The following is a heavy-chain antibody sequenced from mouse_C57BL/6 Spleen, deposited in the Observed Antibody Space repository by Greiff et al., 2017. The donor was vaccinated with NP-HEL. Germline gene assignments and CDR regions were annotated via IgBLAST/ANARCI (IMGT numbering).Heavy chain of an antibody. CDR2: ISYDGSN. V-gene: IGHV3-6*01. J-gene: IGHJ4*01. CDR1: GYSITSGYY. CDR3: ARAPGAMDY. Sequence: DVQLQESGPGLVKPSQSLSLTCSVTGYSITSGYYWNWIRQFPGNKLEWMGYISYDGSNNYNPSLKNRISITRDTSKNQFFLKLNSVTTEDTATYYCARAPGAMDYWGQGTSVTVSS.